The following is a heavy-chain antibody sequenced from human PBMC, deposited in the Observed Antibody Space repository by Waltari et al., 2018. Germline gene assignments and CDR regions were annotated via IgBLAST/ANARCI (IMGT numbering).Heavy chain of an antibody. CDR1: GYTLAGFS. V-gene: IGHV1-24*01. CDR3: HLTGRNIVVMAATSPSFYSYIDV. CDR2: LDPKDGHA. J-gene: IGHJ6*03. D-gene: IGHD2-15*01. Sequence: QVQVVQSGAEVKKPGASVKVSCKVSGYTLAGFSIHWVRPAPGKGLEWMGRLDPKDGHAVHVQNFQGRVTMTEDSSTDTAYMELSSLRPEDTALYYCHLTGRNIVVMAATSPSFYSYIDVWGRGTTVTVSS.